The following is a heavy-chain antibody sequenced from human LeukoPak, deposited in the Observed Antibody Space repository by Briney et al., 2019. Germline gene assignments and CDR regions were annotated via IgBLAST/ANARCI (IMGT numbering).Heavy chain of an antibody. CDR1: GFTFSSYS. CDR3: ARDENWGFDY. D-gene: IGHD7-27*01. J-gene: IGHJ4*02. Sequence: GGSLRLSCAASGFTFSSYSMNWVRQAPGKGLEWISYITRDSGIISYADSMKGRFTLSRDNARNSLYLQLNSLRDEDTAVYYCARDENWGFDYWGQGSLVTVSS. CDR2: ITRDSGII. V-gene: IGHV3-48*02.